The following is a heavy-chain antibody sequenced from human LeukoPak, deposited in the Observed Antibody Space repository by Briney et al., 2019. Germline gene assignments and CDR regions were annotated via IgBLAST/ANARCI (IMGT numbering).Heavy chain of an antibody. Sequence: GGSLRLSCAAAGFTVRSNHMYWVRQAPGKGLEWVSVIYNGDGTGYADSVKGRFTVSRDNGKKLVHLQLNSLRAEDTAVYFCARIPHPDYADAQWGQGTLVIVSS. J-gene: IGHJ4*02. V-gene: IGHV3-66*01. CDR2: IYNGDGT. CDR1: GFTVRSNH. D-gene: IGHD4-17*01. CDR3: ARIPHPDYADAQ.